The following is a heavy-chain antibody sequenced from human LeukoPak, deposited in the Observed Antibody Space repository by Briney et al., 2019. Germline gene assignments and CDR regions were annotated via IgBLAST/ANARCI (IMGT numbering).Heavy chain of an antibody. CDR3: ARGPPVYSGSYSDY. V-gene: IGHV3-21*01. D-gene: IGHD1-26*01. J-gene: IGHJ4*02. CDR2: ISSSSSYI. CDR1: GFTLSSYS. Sequence: GGSLRLSCAASGFTLSSYSMNWVRQAPGKGLEWVSSISSSSSYIYYADSVKGRFTISRDNAKNSLYLQMNSLRAEDTAVYYCARGPPVYSGSYSDYWGQGSLVTVSS.